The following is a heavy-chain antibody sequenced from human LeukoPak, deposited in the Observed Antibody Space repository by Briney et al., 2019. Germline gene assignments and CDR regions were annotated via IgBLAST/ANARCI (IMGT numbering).Heavy chain of an antibody. CDR3: ARLLSGGWYEP. V-gene: IGHV4-38-2*01. D-gene: IGHD2/OR15-2a*01. CDR1: GYSISSGYY. Sequence: PSETLSLTCAVSGYSISSGYYWGWIRQPPGKGLEWIGSIYHSGSTYYNPSLKSRVTISVDTYKNQFSLKLSSVTAADTAVYYCARLLSGGWYEPWGQGTLVTVSS. CDR2: IYHSGST. J-gene: IGHJ5*02.